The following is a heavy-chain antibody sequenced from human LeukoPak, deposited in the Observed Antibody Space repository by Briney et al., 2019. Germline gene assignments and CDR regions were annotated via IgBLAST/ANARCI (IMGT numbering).Heavy chain of an antibody. CDR3: ARDPRGGTRGSSWLNY. J-gene: IGHJ4*02. V-gene: IGHV1-69*06. CDR1: GGTFSSYA. D-gene: IGHD6-13*01. Sequence: ASVKVSCKASGGTFSSYAISWVRQAPGQGLEWMGGIIPIFGTANYAQKFQGRVTITADKSTSTAYMELSSLRSEDTAVYYCARDPRGGTRGSSWLNYWGQGTLVTVSS. CDR2: IIPIFGTA.